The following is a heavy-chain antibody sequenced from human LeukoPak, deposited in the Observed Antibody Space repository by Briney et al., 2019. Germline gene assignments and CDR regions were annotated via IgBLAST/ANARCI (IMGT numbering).Heavy chain of an antibody. CDR2: ISSSSSYI. CDR1: GFTFSSYS. D-gene: IGHD6-13*01. Sequence: GGSLRLSCAASGFTFSSYSMNWVRQAPGKGLEWVSSISSSSSYIYYADSVKGRFTISRDNAKNSLYLQMNSLRAEDTAVYYCARGKYSSSWYPGYWGQGTLVTVSS. J-gene: IGHJ4*02. CDR3: ARGKYSSSWYPGY. V-gene: IGHV3-21*01.